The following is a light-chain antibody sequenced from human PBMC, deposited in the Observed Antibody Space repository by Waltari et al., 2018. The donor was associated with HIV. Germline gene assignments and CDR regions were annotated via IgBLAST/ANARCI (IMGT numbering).Light chain of an antibody. Sequence: QTVVTQAPSLTVSPGGTVTLTCGPTTGTVTSDHHPYWFQQNPGQAPRTLVYDATDKHSWTPARFAPSFLGGKAALTLTAAQPEDEADYYCLLSYGSVRLFGGGTRLTV. CDR1: TGTVTSDHH. CDR3: LLSYGSVRL. CDR2: DAT. J-gene: IGLJ2*01. V-gene: IGLV7-46*01.